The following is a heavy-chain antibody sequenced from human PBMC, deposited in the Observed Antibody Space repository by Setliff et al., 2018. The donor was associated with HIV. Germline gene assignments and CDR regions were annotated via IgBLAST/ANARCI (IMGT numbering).Heavy chain of an antibody. CDR2: VNRDGSST. J-gene: IGHJ4*02. D-gene: IGHD3-22*01. V-gene: IGHV3-23*03. CDR3: ARATGITMIVVVITGADY. CDR1: GFTFSSYA. Sequence: GGSLRLSCAASGFTFSSYAMSWVRQAPGKGLEWVSRVNRDGSSTTYADSVKDRFTISRDNSKNTLYLQMNSLRAEDTAVYYCARATGITMIVVVITGADYWGQGTLVTVSS.